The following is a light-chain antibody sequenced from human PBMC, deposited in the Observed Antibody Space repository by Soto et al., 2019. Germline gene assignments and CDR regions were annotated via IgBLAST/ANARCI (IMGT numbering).Light chain of an antibody. V-gene: IGLV2-11*01. CDR3: CSYAGTDTL. CDR2: DVT. CDR1: NSDVGGYNF. Sequence: QSALTKPRSVSGSPGQSVTISCTGTNSDVGGYNFVSWYQQHPGKAPKVMIYDVTKRPSGVPDRFSGSKSGNTASLTISGLQAEDEAEYYCCSYAGTDTLFGGGTKVTVL. J-gene: IGLJ2*01.